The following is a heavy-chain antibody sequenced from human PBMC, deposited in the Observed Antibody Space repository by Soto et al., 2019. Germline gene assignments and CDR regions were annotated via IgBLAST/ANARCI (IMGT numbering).Heavy chain of an antibody. J-gene: IGHJ6*02. D-gene: IGHD1-26*01. V-gene: IGHV1-69*01. CDR3: ARERDAWELSDYYYGMDV. CDR2: IIPIFGTA. CDR1: GGTFSSYA. Sequence: QVQLVQSGAEVKKPGSSVKVSCKASGGTFSSYAISWVRQAPGQGLEWMGGIIPIFGTANYAQKFQGRVTITADESTSTAYMELSSLRSEDTAVYYCARERDAWELSDYYYGMDVWGQGTTVTVSS.